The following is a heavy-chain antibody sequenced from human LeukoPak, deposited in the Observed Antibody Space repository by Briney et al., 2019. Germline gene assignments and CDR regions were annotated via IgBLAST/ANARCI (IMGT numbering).Heavy chain of an antibody. Sequence: PGGSLRLSCAASGFTFSSYAMHWVRQAPGKGLEWVSAISGSGGSTYYADSVKGRFTISRDNSKNTLYLQMNSLRAEDTAVYYCAKTKSRTYDFLYYFDYWGQGTLVTVSS. V-gene: IGHV3-23*01. D-gene: IGHD3-3*01. J-gene: IGHJ4*02. CDR1: GFTFSSYA. CDR3: AKTKSRTYDFLYYFDY. CDR2: ISGSGGST.